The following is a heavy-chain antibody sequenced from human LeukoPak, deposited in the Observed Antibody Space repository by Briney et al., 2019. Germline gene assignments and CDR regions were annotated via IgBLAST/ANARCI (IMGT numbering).Heavy chain of an antibody. CDR1: GGSISSSSYY. CDR3: ASIYCSGGSCHSKWDFDL. CDR2: IYHSGST. J-gene: IGHJ2*01. V-gene: IGHV4-39*01. Sequence: SETLSLTCTVSGGSISSSSYYWGWIRQPPGKGLEWLGSIYHSGSTYYNPSLKSRVTISVDTSKNQFSLKLSSVTAADTAVYYCASIYCSGGSCHSKWDFDLWGRGTLVTVSS. D-gene: IGHD2-15*01.